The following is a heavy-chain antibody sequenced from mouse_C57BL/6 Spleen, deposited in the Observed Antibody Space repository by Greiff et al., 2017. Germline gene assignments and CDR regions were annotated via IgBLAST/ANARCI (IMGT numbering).Heavy chain of an antibody. CDR1: GYTFTGYW. D-gene: IGHD1-1*01. CDR3: ARRYYGSSRGYYAMDY. J-gene: IGHJ4*01. Sequence: VQLQQSGAELMKPGASVTLSCKATGYTFTGYWIEWVKQRPGHGLEWIGEILPGSGSTNYNEKFKGKATFTADTSSNTAYMQLSSLTTEDSAIYYCARRYYGSSRGYYAMDYWGQGTSVTVSS. V-gene: IGHV1-9*01. CDR2: ILPGSGST.